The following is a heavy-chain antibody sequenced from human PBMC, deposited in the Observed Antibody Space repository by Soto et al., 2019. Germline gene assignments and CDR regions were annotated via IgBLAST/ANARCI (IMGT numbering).Heavy chain of an antibody. Sequence: SGPTLVKPTQTLTLTCTFSGFSLSTSGVGVGWIRQPPGKALEWLALIYWDDDKRYSPSLKSKLTITKDTSKNQVVLTMTNMDPVDTATYYCAHLPGITIFGVVQYYFDYWGQGTLVTVSS. J-gene: IGHJ4*02. CDR3: AHLPGITIFGVVQYYFDY. D-gene: IGHD3-3*01. V-gene: IGHV2-5*02. CDR2: IYWDDDK. CDR1: GFSLSTSGVG.